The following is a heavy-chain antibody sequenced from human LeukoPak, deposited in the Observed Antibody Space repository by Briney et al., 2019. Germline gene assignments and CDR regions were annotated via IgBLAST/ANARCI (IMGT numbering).Heavy chain of an antibody. CDR3: ARDDYVWGSYPLN. V-gene: IGHV3-53*01. Sequence: PGGSLRLSCAASGFTVSSNYMSWVHQAPGKGLEWVSVIYSGGSTYYADSVKGRFTISRDNSKNTLYLQMNSLRAEDTAVYYCARDDYVWGSYPLNWGQGTLVTVSS. CDR1: GFTVSSNY. J-gene: IGHJ4*02. D-gene: IGHD3-16*01. CDR2: IYSGGST.